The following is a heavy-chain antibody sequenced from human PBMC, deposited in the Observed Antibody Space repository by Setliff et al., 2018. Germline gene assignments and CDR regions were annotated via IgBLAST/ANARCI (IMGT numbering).Heavy chain of an antibody. Sequence: SETLSLTCTVSGDSMNSGPHYYWGWIRQPPGKGLEWIGSISYGGNTYYNPSLNSRVTISADTSRNHPSLKLTSVTAADTAVYYCARHVGSRSRGYNYYYYYMDVWGKGTTVTVSS. V-gene: IGHV4-39*01. CDR3: ARHVGSRSRGYNYYYYYMDV. CDR2: ISYGGNT. J-gene: IGHJ6*03. D-gene: IGHD3-10*01. CDR1: GDSMNSGPHYY.